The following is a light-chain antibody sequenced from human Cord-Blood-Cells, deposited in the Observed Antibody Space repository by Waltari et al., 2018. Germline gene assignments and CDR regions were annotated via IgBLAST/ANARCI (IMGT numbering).Light chain of an antibody. CDR1: SSDVGGYNY. CDR3: SSYTSSSTWV. CDR2: DVS. Sequence: QSALTQPASVSGSPGQSITISCTGTSSDVGGYNYVSWYQQHRGKAPKIMIYDVSNRPSCISNRFSGSKSGNTASLTISGLQAEDEADYYCSSYTSSSTWVFGGGTNLTVL. J-gene: IGLJ3*02. V-gene: IGLV2-14*03.